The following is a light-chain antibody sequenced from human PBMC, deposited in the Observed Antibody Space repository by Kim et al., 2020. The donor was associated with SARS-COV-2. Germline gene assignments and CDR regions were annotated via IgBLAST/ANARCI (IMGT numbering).Light chain of an antibody. J-gene: IGLJ3*02. CDR1: SLRNFY. CDR2: GKN. CDR3: NSRDTNDNVNWV. V-gene: IGLV3-19*01. Sequence: LGQTVSITCQGDSLRNFYANWYQQKPGQAPVLVIYGKNNRPSGIPDRFSGSSSGNTASLTITGAQAEDEADYYCNSRDTNDNVNWVFGGGTQLTVL.